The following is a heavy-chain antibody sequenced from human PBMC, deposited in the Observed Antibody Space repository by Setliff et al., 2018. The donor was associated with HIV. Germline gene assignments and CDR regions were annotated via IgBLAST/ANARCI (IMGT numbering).Heavy chain of an antibody. CDR1: GGSFSGYY. CDR3: ARDVMEYFGNYFDY. CDR2: INHSGST. V-gene: IGHV4-34*01. D-gene: IGHD3-3*01. Sequence: PSETLSLTCAVYGGSFSGYYWNWIRQSPGKGLEWLGEINHSGSTAYNLALESRVSMSIDTSKNQFSLKLTSVTAADTALYYCARDVMEYFGNYFDYWGQGALVTVSS. J-gene: IGHJ4*02.